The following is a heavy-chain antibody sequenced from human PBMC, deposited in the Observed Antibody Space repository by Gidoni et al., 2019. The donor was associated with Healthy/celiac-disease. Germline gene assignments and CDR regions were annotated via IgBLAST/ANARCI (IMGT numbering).Heavy chain of an antibody. J-gene: IGHJ4*02. V-gene: IGHV4-59*01. Sequence: QVQLQESGPGLVKPSETLSLTCTVSGGSISSYYWSWIRQPPGKGLEWIGYIYYSGSTNYNPSLKSRVTISVDTSKNQFSLKLSSVTAADTAVYYCARGKVAGTLPFDYWGQGTLVTVSS. D-gene: IGHD6-19*01. CDR3: ARGKVAGTLPFDY. CDR2: IYYSGST. CDR1: GGSISSYY.